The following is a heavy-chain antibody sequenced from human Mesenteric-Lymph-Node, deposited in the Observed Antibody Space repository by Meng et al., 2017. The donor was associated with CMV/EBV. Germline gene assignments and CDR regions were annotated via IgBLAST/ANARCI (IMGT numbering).Heavy chain of an antibody. Sequence: YGFTFRDQYMSWIRQAPGKGLEWVSYISSSSKFTNFADSVRGRFSISRDNAKKSLYLQMNSLRHEDSAVYYCARGSAYGANLSLLDYWGQGTLVTVSS. CDR3: ARGSAYGANLSLLDY. CDR1: GFTFRDQY. CDR2: ISSSSKFT. J-gene: IGHJ4*02. D-gene: IGHD4/OR15-4a*01. V-gene: IGHV3-11*06.